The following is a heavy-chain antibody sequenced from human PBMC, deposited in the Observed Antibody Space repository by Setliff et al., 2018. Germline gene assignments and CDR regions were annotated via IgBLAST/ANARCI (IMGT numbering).Heavy chain of an antibody. CDR3: ARAYYDSSGYYPLVY. CDR1: GGSFSGYYW. Sequence: ETLSLTCAVYGGSFSGYYWSWIRQPPGKALEWLAHIFSNDEKSYSTSLKSRLTISKDTSKSQVVLTMTNMDPVDTATYYCARAYYDSSGYYPLVYWGQGTLVTVS. D-gene: IGHD3-22*01. J-gene: IGHJ4*02. CDR2: IFSNDEK. V-gene: IGHV2-26*01.